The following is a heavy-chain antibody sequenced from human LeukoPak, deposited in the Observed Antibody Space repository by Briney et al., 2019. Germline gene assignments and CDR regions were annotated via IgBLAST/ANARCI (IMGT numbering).Heavy chain of an antibody. J-gene: IGHJ4*02. CDR3: ARGTSPTYYYDSSGPDLGY. CDR1: GGTFSSYA. CDR2: IIPIFGTA. Sequence: GASVKVSCKASGGTFSSYAISWVRQAPGQGLEWMGGIIPIFGTANYAQKFQGRVTITADESTSTAYMELSSLRSEDTAVHYCARGTSPTYYYDSSGPDLGYWGQGTLVTVSS. D-gene: IGHD3-22*01. V-gene: IGHV1-69*13.